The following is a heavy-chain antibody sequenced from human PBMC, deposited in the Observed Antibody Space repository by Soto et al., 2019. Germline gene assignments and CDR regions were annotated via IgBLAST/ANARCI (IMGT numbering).Heavy chain of an antibody. CDR1: GFSFSTYA. J-gene: IGHJ3*02. V-gene: IGHV3-23*01. CDR2: ISGSGGST. Sequence: EVQLLESGGGLVQPGGSLRLSCAASGFSFSTYALSWVRQAPGKGLDWVSVISGSGGSTDYAGSVKGRFTISRDNSKNALDLQMNSLRAEDTALYYCAKVGGSGWFDAFDIWGQGTMVTVSS. CDR3: AKVGGSGWFDAFDI. D-gene: IGHD6-19*01.